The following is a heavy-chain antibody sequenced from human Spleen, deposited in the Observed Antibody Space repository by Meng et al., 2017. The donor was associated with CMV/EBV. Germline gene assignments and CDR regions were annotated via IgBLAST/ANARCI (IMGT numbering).Heavy chain of an antibody. J-gene: IGHJ4*02. D-gene: IGHD6-25*01. CDR2: VNPSGGNT. Sequence: CKASGYIFMSYTMHWVRQAPGQGLEWMGVVNPSGGNTNYAQKFQGRVTMTRDTSTTTVYMELISLTSDDAAVYFCAREARSGPYYFDYWGQGSLVTVSS. CDR1: GYIFMSYT. CDR3: AREARSGPYYFDY. V-gene: IGHV1-46*01.